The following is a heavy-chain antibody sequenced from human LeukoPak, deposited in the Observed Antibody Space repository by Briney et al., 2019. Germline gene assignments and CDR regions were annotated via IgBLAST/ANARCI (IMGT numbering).Heavy chain of an antibody. Sequence: PGGSLRLSCAASGFTFSSYSMNWVRQAPGKGLEWVSSISSSSSYIYYADSVKGRFTISRDNAKNSLYLQMNSLRAEDTAVYYCARDKLHSYYFDYWGQGTLVTVSS. CDR1: GFTFSSYS. D-gene: IGHD6-6*01. CDR3: ARDKLHSYYFDY. CDR2: ISSSSSYI. J-gene: IGHJ4*02. V-gene: IGHV3-21*01.